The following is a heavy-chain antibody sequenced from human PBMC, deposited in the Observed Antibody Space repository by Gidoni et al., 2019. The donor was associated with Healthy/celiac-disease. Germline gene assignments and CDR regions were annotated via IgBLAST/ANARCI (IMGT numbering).Heavy chain of an antibody. Sequence: EVQLVESGGGLVQPGGSRRLSCAASGFTFSSYSMNWVRQAPGKGLELVSYISSSSSTIYYADSVKGRFTISRDNAKNSLYLQMNSLRDEDTAVYYCARRGYSGSYDAATWGQGTLVTVSS. D-gene: IGHD1-26*01. J-gene: IGHJ5*02. CDR2: ISSSSSTI. V-gene: IGHV3-48*02. CDR3: ARRGYSGSYDAAT. CDR1: GFTFSSYS.